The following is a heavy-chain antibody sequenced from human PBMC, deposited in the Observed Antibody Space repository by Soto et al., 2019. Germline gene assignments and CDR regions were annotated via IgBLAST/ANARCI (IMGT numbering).Heavy chain of an antibody. CDR2: ISGSGGST. Sequence: EVQLLESGGGLVQPGGSLRLSCAASGFTFSSYAMSWVRQAPGKGLEWVSAISGSGGSTYYADSVKGRFTISRDNSKNTLYLQMNSLRAEATAVYYCATSYVLAVYYYSSGMNFWRQRTTVTVSS. CDR1: GFTFSSYA. D-gene: IGHD2-15*01. CDR3: ATSYVLAVYYYSSGMNF. J-gene: IGHJ6*02. V-gene: IGHV3-23*01.